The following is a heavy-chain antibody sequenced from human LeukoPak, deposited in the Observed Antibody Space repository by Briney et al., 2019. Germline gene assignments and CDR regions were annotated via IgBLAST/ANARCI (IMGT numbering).Heavy chain of an antibody. CDR1: GFTFSSYS. D-gene: IGHD3-9*01. Sequence: GGSLRLSCAASGFTFSSYSMNWVRQAPGKGLEWVSSISSSSSYIYYAGSVKGRFTISRDNAKNSLYLQMNSLRAEDTAVYYCARSYYDILTGDHDDYWGQGTLVTVSS. V-gene: IGHV3-21*01. CDR3: ARSYYDILTGDHDDY. CDR2: ISSSSSYI. J-gene: IGHJ4*02.